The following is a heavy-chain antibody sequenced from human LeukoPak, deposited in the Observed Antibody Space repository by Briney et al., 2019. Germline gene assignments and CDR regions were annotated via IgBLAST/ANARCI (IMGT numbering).Heavy chain of an antibody. CDR2: INPNSGGT. CDR1: GYTFTGYY. D-gene: IGHD1-1*01. V-gene: IGHV1-2*02. CDR3: ARVTVWNDGPFDY. Sequence: ASVKVSCKASGYTFTGYYMHWVRQAPGQGLEWMGWINPNSGGTNYAQKFQGRVTMTRDTSISTAYMELRSLRSDDTAVYYCARVTVWNDGPFDYWGQGTLVTVSS. J-gene: IGHJ4*02.